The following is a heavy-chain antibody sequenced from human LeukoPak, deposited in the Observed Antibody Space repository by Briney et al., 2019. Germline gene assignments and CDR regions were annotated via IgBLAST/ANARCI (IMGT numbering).Heavy chain of an antibody. D-gene: IGHD1-1*01. J-gene: IGHJ5*02. CDR3: ERSDDFDP. CDR2: IKGDGSTT. V-gene: IGHV3-74*01. Sequence: GGSLRLSCAASRFTFSSYWMHWVRQAPGKGLVWVSRIKGDGSTTSYADSVKGRFTISRDNAKNTLYLQMNSLRAEDTAVYFCERSDDFDPWGQGTLVTVSS. CDR1: RFTFSSYW.